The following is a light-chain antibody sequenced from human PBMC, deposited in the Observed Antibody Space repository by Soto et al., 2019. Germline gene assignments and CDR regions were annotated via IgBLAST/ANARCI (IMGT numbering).Light chain of an antibody. J-gene: IGKJ1*01. Sequence: EIVMTQSPATLSVSPXERATLSCRASQSVSSNLAWYQQKPGQAPRLLIYGASTRATGIPARFSGSGSGTEFTLTISSVLSEDFAVYFCQQYKNWPTFGQGTKVDI. CDR3: QQYKNWPT. CDR1: QSVSSN. V-gene: IGKV3-15*01. CDR2: GAS.